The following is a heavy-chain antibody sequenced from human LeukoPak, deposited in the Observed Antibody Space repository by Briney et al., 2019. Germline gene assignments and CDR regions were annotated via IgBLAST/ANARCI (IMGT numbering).Heavy chain of an antibody. CDR1: GFSLSTSGVG. J-gene: IGHJ4*02. CDR3: AHPPRPIFGVEYYFDY. V-gene: IGHV2-5*01. D-gene: IGHD3-3*01. CDR2: IYWNDDK. Sequence: ESGPTLVKPTQTLTLTCTFSGFSLSTSGVGVGWIRQPPGKALEWLALIYWNDDKRYSPSLKSRLTITKDTSKNQVVLTMTNMDPVDTATYYCAHPPRPIFGVEYYFDYWGQGTLVPVSS.